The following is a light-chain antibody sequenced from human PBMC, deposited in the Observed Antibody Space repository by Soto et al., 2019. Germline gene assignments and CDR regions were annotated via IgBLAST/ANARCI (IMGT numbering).Light chain of an antibody. Sequence: EIEMTQSPATLSVSPGERATLSCRASQSVSSNLAWYQQKPGQTPRLLVYGASTRATGVPVRFSGSGSGTEFNLTIISLQSEDFAVYYCQQYNDCPPLTFGGGTKVEIK. CDR2: GAS. J-gene: IGKJ4*01. V-gene: IGKV3-15*01. CDR1: QSVSSN. CDR3: QQYNDCPPLT.